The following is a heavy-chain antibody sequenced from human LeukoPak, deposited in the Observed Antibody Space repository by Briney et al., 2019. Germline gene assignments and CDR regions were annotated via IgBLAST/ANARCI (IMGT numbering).Heavy chain of an antibody. CDR1: GFTASSNY. J-gene: IGHJ3*02. CDR3: ARGVTAIPGDAFDI. Sequence: GGSLRLSCAASGFTASSNYMSWVRQAPGKGLEWVSVIYSCGSTYYADSVKGRFTISRDNSKNTLYLQMNSLRAEDTAVYYCARGVTAIPGDAFDIWGQGTMVTVSS. D-gene: IGHD2-21*02. CDR2: IYSCGST. V-gene: IGHV3-66*01.